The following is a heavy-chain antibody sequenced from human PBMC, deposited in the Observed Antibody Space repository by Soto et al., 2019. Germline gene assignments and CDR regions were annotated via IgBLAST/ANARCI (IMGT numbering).Heavy chain of an antibody. CDR3: AKALVAVVPLFDY. V-gene: IGHV3-9*01. Sequence: GGSLRLSCAASGFTFDDYAMHWVRQAPGKGLEWVSGISWNSGSIGYADSVKGRFTISRDNAKNSLYLQMNSLRAEDTALYYCAKALVAVVPLFDYWGQGTLVTVSS. CDR1: GFTFDDYA. CDR2: ISWNSGSI. D-gene: IGHD6-19*01. J-gene: IGHJ4*02.